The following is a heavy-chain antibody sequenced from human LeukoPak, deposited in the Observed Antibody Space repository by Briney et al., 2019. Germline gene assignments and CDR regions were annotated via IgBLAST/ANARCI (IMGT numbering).Heavy chain of an antibody. CDR2: IYYSGST. CDR1: GGSISSYY. Sequence: SETLSLTCTVSGGSISSYYWSWIRLPPGKGLEWIGYIYYSGSTNYNPSLKSRVTISVDTSKNQFSLKLSSVTAADTAVYYCARGQAATFYDYWGQGTLVTVSS. D-gene: IGHD2-15*01. V-gene: IGHV4-59*01. J-gene: IGHJ4*02. CDR3: ARGQAATFYDY.